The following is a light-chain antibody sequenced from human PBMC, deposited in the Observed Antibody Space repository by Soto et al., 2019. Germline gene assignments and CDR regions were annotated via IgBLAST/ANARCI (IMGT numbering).Light chain of an antibody. CDR1: QSVSSN. CDR3: QQYNGSPFT. V-gene: IGKV3D-15*01. J-gene: IGKJ3*01. CDR2: GAA. Sequence: EIVMTQSPATLSVSPGERATLSCRASQSVSSNLAWYQQKPGQSPRLLIYGAASRAIGIPDRFNGSGSETTFTLTISRLQPEDVALYYCQQYNGSPFTFGPGTKVDIK.